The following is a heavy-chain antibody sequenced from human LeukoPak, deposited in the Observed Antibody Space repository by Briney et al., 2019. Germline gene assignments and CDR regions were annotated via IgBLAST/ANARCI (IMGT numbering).Heavy chain of an antibody. J-gene: IGHJ4*02. CDR3: ASHLKSSDY. CDR1: GFTFSSYG. CDR2: ISYDGSNK. V-gene: IGHV3-30*03. Sequence: PGGSLRLSCAASGFTFSSYGMHWVRQAPGKGLEWVAVISYDGSNKYYADSVKGRFTISRDNSKNTLYLQMNSLRAEDTAVYYCASHLKSSDYWGQGTLVTVSS.